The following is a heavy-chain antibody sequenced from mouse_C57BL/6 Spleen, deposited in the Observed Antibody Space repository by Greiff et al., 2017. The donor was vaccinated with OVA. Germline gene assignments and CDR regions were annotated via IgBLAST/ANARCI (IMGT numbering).Heavy chain of an antibody. J-gene: IGHJ1*03. V-gene: IGHV1-4*01. Sequence: QVQLQQSGAELARPGASVKMSCKASGYTFTSYTMHWVKQRPGQGPEWIGYINPSSGYTKYNQKFKDKATLTADKSSSTAYMQLSSLTSEDSAVXYCARIYYGSSYWYFDVWGTGTTVTVSS. CDR1: GYTFTSYT. D-gene: IGHD1-1*01. CDR2: INPSSGYT. CDR3: ARIYYGSSYWYFDV.